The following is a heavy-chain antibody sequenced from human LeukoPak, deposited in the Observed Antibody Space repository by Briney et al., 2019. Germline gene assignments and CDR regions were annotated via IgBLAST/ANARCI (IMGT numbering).Heavy chain of an antibody. J-gene: IGHJ3*02. CDR1: GLTIGSSG. D-gene: IGHD1-1*01. CDR2: ISGSGYIT. V-gene: IGHV3-23*01. CDR3: ARDGFNDRSGDNDGFDM. Sequence: PGGSLRLSCAASGLTIGSSGMSWVRQAPGKGLEWVSAISGSGYITHYADSVRGRFTISRDTSKDTLYLQMNSLRADDTAVYYCARDGFNDRSGDNDGFDMWGQGTMVTVSS.